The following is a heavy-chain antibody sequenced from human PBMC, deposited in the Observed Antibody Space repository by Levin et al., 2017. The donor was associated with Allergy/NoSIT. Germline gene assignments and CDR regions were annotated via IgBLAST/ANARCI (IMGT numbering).Heavy chain of an antibody. CDR2: IYYSGST. CDR1: GGSISSYY. CDR3: ARELTGDYGPYNWFDP. J-gene: IGHJ5*02. D-gene: IGHD4-17*01. V-gene: IGHV4-59*01. Sequence: KASETLSLTCTVSGGSISSYYWSWIRQPPGKGLEWIGYIYYSGSTNYNPSLKSRVTISVDTSKNQFSLKLSSVTAADTAVYYCARELTGDYGPYNWFDPWGQGTLVTVSS.